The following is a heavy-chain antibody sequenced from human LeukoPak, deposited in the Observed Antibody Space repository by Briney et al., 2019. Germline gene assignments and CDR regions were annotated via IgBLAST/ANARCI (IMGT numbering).Heavy chain of an antibody. CDR1: GDSISSYY. V-gene: IGHV4-4*09. CDR2: IYTSGGT. CDR3: ARLTRLSTSPDRYYLDY. J-gene: IGHJ4*02. D-gene: IGHD6-6*01. Sequence: PSETLSLTCTVSGDSISSYYWSWIRQPPGKGLEWIGYIYTSGGTNYIPSLKCRVTISIDTSKNQFSLKLSSVTAADSAVYYCARLTRLSTSPDRYYLDYWGQGTLVNVSS.